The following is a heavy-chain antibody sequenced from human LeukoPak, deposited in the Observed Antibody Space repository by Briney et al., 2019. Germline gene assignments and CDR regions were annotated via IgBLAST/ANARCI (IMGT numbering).Heavy chain of an antibody. V-gene: IGHV3-21*01. CDR3: ARAWSGYDSSGYYLFDY. J-gene: IGHJ4*02. D-gene: IGHD3-22*01. CDR1: GFTFSNFN. CDR2: ISSSSDDI. Sequence: GGSLRLSCAASGFTFSNFNMNWVRQAPGKGLEWVSSISSSSDDIYYADSVKGRFTISRDNAKNSLYLQMNSLRAEDTAVYYCARAWSGYDSSGYYLFDYWGQGTLVTVSS.